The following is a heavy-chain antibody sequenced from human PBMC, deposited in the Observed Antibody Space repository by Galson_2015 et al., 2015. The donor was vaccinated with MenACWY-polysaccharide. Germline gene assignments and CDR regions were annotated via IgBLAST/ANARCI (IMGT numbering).Heavy chain of an antibody. D-gene: IGHD3-16*01. V-gene: IGHV3-53*01. CDR3: ARESNWAYDS. J-gene: IGHJ4*02. CDR1: GFPVRESF. CDR2: IYPSGAT. Sequence: SLRLSCEASGFPVRESFLSWVRQVPGRGLEYVSDIYPSGATYYRDSVRGRLTMSRDAFQNSLYLQMNNLRVEDTAIYICARESNWAYDSWGTGTLVTVSS.